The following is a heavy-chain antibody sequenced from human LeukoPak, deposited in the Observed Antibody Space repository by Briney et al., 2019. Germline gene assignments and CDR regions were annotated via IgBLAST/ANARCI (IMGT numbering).Heavy chain of an antibody. J-gene: IGHJ4*02. V-gene: IGHV3-21*01. CDR2: ISSSSSYI. CDR1: GFTFSSYS. Sequence: GGSLRLSCAASGFTFSSYSMNWVRQAPGKGLEWVSSISSSSSYIYYADSVKGRFTISRDNAKNPLYLQMNSLRAEDTAVYYCARAVSGSTTPFDYWGQGTLVTVSS. D-gene: IGHD3-10*01. CDR3: ARAVSGSTTPFDY.